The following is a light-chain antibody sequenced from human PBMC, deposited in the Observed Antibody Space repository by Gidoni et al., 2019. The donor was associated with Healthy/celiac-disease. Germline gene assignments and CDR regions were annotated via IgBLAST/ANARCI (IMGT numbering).Light chain of an antibody. Sequence: QSALTQPRAVSGSPGQSVTISCTGTSSDVGGDNYVSWYQQHPGKAPKLMIYDGSKRPSGVPDRFSGSKSGNTASLTISGLQAEDEADYYCCSYAGSYTWVFGGGTKLTVL. J-gene: IGLJ3*02. CDR2: DGS. CDR1: SSDVGGDNY. V-gene: IGLV2-11*01. CDR3: CSYAGSYTWV.